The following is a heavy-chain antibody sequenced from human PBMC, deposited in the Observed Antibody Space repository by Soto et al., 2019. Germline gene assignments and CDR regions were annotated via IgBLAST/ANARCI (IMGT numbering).Heavy chain of an antibody. CDR3: ARWNVQHDSYGYF. Sequence: PGGSLRLSCAASGFTFITYPMHWVRQAPGKGLEWVALISYDGSNKYYADSVKGRFTISRDNSKNTLYLQMNSLRADDTAVYYCARWNVQHDSYGYFWGQGTLVTVSS. D-gene: IGHD5-18*01. CDR2: ISYDGSNK. J-gene: IGHJ4*02. V-gene: IGHV3-30-3*01. CDR1: GFTFITYP.